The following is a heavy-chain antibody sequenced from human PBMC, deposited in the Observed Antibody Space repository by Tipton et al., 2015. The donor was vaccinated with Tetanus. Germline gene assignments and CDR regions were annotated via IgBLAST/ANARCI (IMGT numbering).Heavy chain of an antibody. J-gene: IGHJ4*02. CDR2: ISASGHPI. V-gene: IGHV3-11*01. D-gene: IGHD2-15*01. CDR1: GFSLSDYW. Sequence: SLRLSCAASGFSLSDYWMSWIRQTPGKGLEWVAYISASGHPIFYTDSVKGRFTISTDNTKNHLYLQMNSLRVEATGFYFCAREKKDSKGRSAYWGKGSRITASS. CDR3: AREKKDSKGRSAY.